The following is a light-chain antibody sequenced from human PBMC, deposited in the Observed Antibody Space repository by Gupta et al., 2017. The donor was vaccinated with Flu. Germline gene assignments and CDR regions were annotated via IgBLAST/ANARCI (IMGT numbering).Light chain of an antibody. CDR3: TSRESSGNVV. CDR1: SLRSYY. J-gene: IGLJ2*01. V-gene: IGLV3-19*01. CDR2: GKN. Sequence: SSELTQAPAVSVALGQTVRITCPGDSLRSYYACWYQQKPEQSPVLVIYGKNSRPAGIPDRFSASISGNTASVTITGAQAEVEADYYCTSRESSGNVVFGGGSKLTVL.